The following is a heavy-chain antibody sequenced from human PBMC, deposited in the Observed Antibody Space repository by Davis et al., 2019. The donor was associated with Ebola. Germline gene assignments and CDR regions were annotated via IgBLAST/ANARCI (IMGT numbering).Heavy chain of an antibody. J-gene: IGHJ4*02. V-gene: IGHV1-24*01. CDR2: FDPEEGET. D-gene: IGHD3-22*01. CDR1: GYTLTELS. CDR3: ATPYYDTRGYSPETFDY. Sequence: ASVKVSCKVSGYTLTELSMHWVRQAPGKGLVWMGGFDPEEGETVYAQKFQGRVTMTEDTSTDTAYMELSSMRSEDTAVYYCATPYYDTRGYSPETFDYWGQGTLVTVSS.